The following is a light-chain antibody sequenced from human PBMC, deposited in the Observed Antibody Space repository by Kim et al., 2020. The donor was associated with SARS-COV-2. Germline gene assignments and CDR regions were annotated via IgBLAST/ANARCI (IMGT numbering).Light chain of an antibody. V-gene: IGLV3-1*01. CDR3: QAWDSSVV. Sequence: SYELTQPPSVSVSPGQTASITCSGDNLGDKYACWYQQKPGQSPVLVLYQDSKRPSGIPERFSGSNSGNTATLTISGTQAMDEADYYCQAWDSSVVFGGGTQLTVL. CDR1: NLGDKY. CDR2: QDS. J-gene: IGLJ2*01.